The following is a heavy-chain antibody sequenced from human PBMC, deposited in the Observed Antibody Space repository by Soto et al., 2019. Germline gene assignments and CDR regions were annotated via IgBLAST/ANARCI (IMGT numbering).Heavy chain of an antibody. CDR3: NRRTDLFTIQNAFDI. CDR1: GSTFSGSA. Sequence: GSLRSSCSAYGSTFSGSAMHWVRQASGKGLEWVGLIRSKANSYATAYAASVKGRFTISRDDSKNTAYLHMNSLKTEDTAVYYCNRRTDLFTIQNAFDIWGQGTTVTVSS. V-gene: IGHV3-73*01. D-gene: IGHD1-1*01. CDR2: IRSKANSYAT. J-gene: IGHJ3*02.